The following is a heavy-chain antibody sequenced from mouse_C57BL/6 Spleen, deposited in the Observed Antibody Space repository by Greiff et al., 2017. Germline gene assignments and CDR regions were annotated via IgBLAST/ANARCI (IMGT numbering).Heavy chain of an antibody. CDR1: GYTFTSYW. Sequence: QVQLQPSGAELVKPGASVKMSCKASGYTFTSYWITWVKQRPGQGLEWIGDIYPGSGSTNYNEKFKSKATLTIDTSSSTAYMQLSSLTSEDSAVYYCAREDGVVAPYFDVWGTGTTVTVSS. CDR2: IYPGSGST. D-gene: IGHD1-1*01. CDR3: AREDGVVAPYFDV. V-gene: IGHV1-55*01. J-gene: IGHJ1*03.